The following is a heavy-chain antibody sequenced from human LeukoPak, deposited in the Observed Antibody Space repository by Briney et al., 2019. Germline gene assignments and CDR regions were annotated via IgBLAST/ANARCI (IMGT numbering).Heavy chain of an antibody. CDR1: GFTFDDYA. Sequence: GGSLRLSCAASGFTFDDYAMHWVRQAPGKGLEWVSLISWDGGSTYYADSVKGRFTISRDNAKNSLYLQMNSLRAEDTAVYYCARGDPHGAYFDYWGQGALVTVSS. CDR3: ARGDPHGAYFDY. CDR2: ISWDGGST. D-gene: IGHD5-24*01. J-gene: IGHJ4*02. V-gene: IGHV3-43D*04.